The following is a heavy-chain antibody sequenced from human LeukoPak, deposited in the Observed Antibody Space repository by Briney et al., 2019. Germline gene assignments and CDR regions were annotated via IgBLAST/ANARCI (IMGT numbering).Heavy chain of an antibody. J-gene: IGHJ4*02. Sequence: ASVKVSCKASGFGFTDYYMHWVRQAPGQGLEWMGWINPNSGGTNYPQKFQGRVTVTRDTSISTAYMEVSRLTSDDTAVYYCARGGSIAVPGDDIDFWGQGTLVTVSS. CDR2: INPNSGGT. CDR3: ARGGSIAVPGDDIDF. V-gene: IGHV1-2*02. D-gene: IGHD6-19*01. CDR1: GFGFTDYY.